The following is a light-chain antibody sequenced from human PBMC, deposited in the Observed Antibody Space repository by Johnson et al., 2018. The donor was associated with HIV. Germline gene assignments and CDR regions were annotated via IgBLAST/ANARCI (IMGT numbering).Light chain of an antibody. Sequence: QSVLTQPPSVSAAPGQKVTISCSGGSSNIGSNYVSWYKQLPGTAPKLLIYENDKRTSGIRDRFSGSKSGTAATLAITGLQTGDEADYYCGTWDSSLILFVFGTGTKVSVL. V-gene: IGLV1-51*02. CDR2: END. CDR3: GTWDSSLILFV. CDR1: SSNIGSNY. J-gene: IGLJ1*01.